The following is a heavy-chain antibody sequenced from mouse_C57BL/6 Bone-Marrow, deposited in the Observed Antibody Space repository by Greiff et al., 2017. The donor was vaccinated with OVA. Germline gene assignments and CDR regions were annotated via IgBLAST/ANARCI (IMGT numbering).Heavy chain of an antibody. V-gene: IGHV1-82*01. CDR1: GYAFSSSW. CDR3: ARYGSSVAWFAY. CDR2: IYPGDGDT. Sequence: VKLMESGPELVKPGASVKISCKASGYAFSSSWMNWVKQRPGKGLEWIGRIYPGDGDTNYNGKFKGKATLTADKSSSTAYMQLSSLTSEDSAVYFCARYGSSVAWFAYWGQGTLVTVSA. J-gene: IGHJ3*01. D-gene: IGHD1-1*01.